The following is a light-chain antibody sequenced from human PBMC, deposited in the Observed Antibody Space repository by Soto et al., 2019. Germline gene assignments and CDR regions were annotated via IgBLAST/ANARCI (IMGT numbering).Light chain of an antibody. CDR2: GTS. J-gene: IGKJ1*01. CDR3: QHYGSSPRRT. Sequence: EIVLTQSPGTLSLSPGDRATLSCRVHQNINSPYLAWYQHKPGQAPRLLVFGTSSRATGIPDRFSGSRSGTDFTLTIQRLEPEDFALYYCQHYGSSPRRTFGQGTKVEMK. V-gene: IGKV3-20*01. CDR1: QNINSPY.